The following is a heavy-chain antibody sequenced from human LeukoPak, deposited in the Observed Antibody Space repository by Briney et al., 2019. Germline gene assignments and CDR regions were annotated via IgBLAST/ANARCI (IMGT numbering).Heavy chain of an antibody. J-gene: IGHJ6*03. CDR2: IIPIFGTA. CDR3: ARGPTGGYSYGPKVYYYYMDV. D-gene: IGHD5-18*01. V-gene: IGHV1-69*01. CDR1: GGTFSSYA. Sequence: GSSVKVSCKASGGTFSSYAISWVRQAPGQGLEWMGGIIPIFGTANYAQKFQGRVTITADESTSTAYMELSSLRSEDTAVYYCARGPTGGYSYGPKVYYYYMDVWGKGTTVTVSS.